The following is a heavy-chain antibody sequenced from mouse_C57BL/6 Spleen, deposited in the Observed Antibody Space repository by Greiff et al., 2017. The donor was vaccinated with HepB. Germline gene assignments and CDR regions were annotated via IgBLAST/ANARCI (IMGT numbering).Heavy chain of an antibody. D-gene: IGHD2-5*01. CDR2: IYPGDGDT. CDR1: GYAFSSYW. Sequence: VQLQQSGAELVKPGASVKISCKASGYAFSSYWMNWVKQRPGKGLEWIGQIYPGDGDTNYNGKFKGKATLTADKSSSKAYMQLSSLTSEDSAVYFCARSGYSNSPWFAYWGQGTLVTVSA. J-gene: IGHJ3*01. V-gene: IGHV1-80*01. CDR3: ARSGYSNSPWFAY.